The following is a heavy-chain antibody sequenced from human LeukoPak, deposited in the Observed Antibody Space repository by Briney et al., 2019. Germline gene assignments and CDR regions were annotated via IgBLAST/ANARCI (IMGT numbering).Heavy chain of an antibody. CDR2: IAFDGTYK. V-gene: IGHV3-30*18. CDR1: GFTFSTYG. J-gene: IGHJ4*02. D-gene: IGHD3-10*01. Sequence: GGSLRLSCAASGFTFSTYGMHWVRQAPGKGLEWVAVIAFDGTYKDYADSVKGRFTISRDNSENTMFLQMNSLRAEDTAVYYCAKQLVRGVNPLDYWGQGALVTVSS. CDR3: AKQLVRGVNPLDY.